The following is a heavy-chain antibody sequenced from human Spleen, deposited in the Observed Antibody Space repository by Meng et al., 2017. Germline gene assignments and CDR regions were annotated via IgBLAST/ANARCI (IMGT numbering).Heavy chain of an antibody. D-gene: IGHD5-24*01. CDR1: GFTFNKYW. J-gene: IGHJ4*02. CDR2: IKEDGSEK. V-gene: IGHV3-7*01. Sequence: GGSLRLSCAASGFTFNKYWMNWVRQAPGKGLEWVANIKEDGSEKYYVDSVRGRFTISRDNAKNSVFLQMNSLRAEDTAVYYCVRKLDAYNAIFDYWGQGMMVTVSS. CDR3: VRKLDAYNAIFDY.